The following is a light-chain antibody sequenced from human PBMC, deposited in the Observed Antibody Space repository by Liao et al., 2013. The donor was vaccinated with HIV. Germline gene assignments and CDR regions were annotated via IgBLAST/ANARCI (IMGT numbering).Light chain of an antibody. J-gene: IGLJ2*01. Sequence: SSELTQPLSVSVSPGQTASITCSGDYLGDKYASWYQHKPGQAPVLVIYQDNKRPSGIPERFSGSNSGNTATLTISGTPAVDEADYYCQAWDISTHVVFGGGTKLTVL. CDR1: YLGDKY. CDR2: QDN. V-gene: IGLV3-1*01. CDR3: QAWDISTHVV.